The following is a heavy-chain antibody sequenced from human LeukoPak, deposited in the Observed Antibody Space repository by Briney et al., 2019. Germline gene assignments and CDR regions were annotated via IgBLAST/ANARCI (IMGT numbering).Heavy chain of an antibody. V-gene: IGHV4-34*01. D-gene: IGHD1-26*01. CDR3: ARGRSGSYYFDY. Sequence: SETLSLTCAVYSGSFSGYYWSWMRQPPGKGLEWIGEINHSGSTNYNPSLKSRVTISVDTSKNQFSLKLSSVTAADTAVYYCARGRSGSYYFDYWGQGTLVTVSS. CDR2: INHSGST. CDR1: SGSFSGYY. J-gene: IGHJ4*02.